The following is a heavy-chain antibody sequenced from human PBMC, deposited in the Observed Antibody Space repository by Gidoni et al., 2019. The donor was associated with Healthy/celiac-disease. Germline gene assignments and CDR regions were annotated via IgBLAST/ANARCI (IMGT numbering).Heavy chain of an antibody. J-gene: IGHJ4*02. Sequence: QAQLVQSGAEVKKPGASVKVSCKASGYTFTSYAMHWVRQAPGQRLAWMGWINAGNGNTKYSQKFQGRVTITRDTSASTAYMGLSSLRSEDTAVYYCARECWNDASCFDYWGQGTLVTVSS. CDR1: GYTFTSYA. D-gene: IGHD1-1*01. V-gene: IGHV1-3*01. CDR3: ARECWNDASCFDY. CDR2: INAGNGNT.